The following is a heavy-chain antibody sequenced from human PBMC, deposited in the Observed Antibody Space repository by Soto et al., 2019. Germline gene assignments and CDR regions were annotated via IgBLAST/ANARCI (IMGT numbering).Heavy chain of an antibody. Sequence: GALRLSCAASGFTFSSYGMHWVRQAPGKGLEWVAVISYDGSNKYYADSVKGRFTISRDNSKNTLYLQMNSLRAEDTAVYYCAKDLGSGYDIQVGSYGMDVWGQGTTVTVSS. J-gene: IGHJ6*02. CDR2: ISYDGSNK. CDR3: AKDLGSGYDIQVGSYGMDV. CDR1: GFTFSSYG. D-gene: IGHD5-12*01. V-gene: IGHV3-30*18.